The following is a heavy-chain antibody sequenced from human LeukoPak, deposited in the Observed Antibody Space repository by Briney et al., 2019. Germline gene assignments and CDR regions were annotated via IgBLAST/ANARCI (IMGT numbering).Heavy chain of an antibody. CDR2: IYYSGST. V-gene: IGHV4-59*12. CDR3: ARVKPGGSSTSFDP. J-gene: IGHJ5*02. Sequence: SETLSLTCTVSGGSISSYYWSWIQQPPGKGLEWIGYIYYSGSTNYNPSLESRVTISVDTSKNQFFLKLTSMTAADTAVYYCARVKPGGSSTSFDPWGQGTLVTVSS. CDR1: GGSISSYY. D-gene: IGHD2-15*01.